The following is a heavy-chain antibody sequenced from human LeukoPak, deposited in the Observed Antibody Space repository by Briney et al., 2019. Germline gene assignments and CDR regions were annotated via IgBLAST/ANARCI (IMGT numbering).Heavy chain of an antibody. CDR2: INPNSGGK. CDR3: ARAVGELLPSY. J-gene: IGHJ4*02. D-gene: IGHD3-10*01. CDR1: GYTFTGYY. V-gene: IGHV1-2*02. Sequence: ASVKVSCKASGYTFTGYYMHGVRQAPGQGLEWMGWINPNSGGKNYAQKFQGRVTMTRDTSISTAYMELSRLRSDDTAVYYCARAVGELLPSYWGQRTRVSVSS.